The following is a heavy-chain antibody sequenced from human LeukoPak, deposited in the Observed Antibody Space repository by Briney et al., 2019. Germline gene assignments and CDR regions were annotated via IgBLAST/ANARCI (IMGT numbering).Heavy chain of an antibody. CDR1: GFTFSSYG. CDR3: AREGSGYRNYFDY. CDR2: IQYDGSNK. Sequence: GGSLRLSCAASGFTFSSYGMHWVRQAPGKGLEWVAFIQYDGSNKYYADSVKGRFTISRDNSKNTLYLQMNSLRAEDTAVYYCAREGSGYRNYFDYWGQGTLVTVSS. J-gene: IGHJ4*02. D-gene: IGHD6-13*01. V-gene: IGHV3-30*02.